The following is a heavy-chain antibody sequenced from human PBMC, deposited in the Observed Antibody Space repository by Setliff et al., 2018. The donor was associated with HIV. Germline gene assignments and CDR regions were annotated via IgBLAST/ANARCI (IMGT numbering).Heavy chain of an antibody. CDR3: ARVDMGYYYDSSGYSHFDH. Sequence: GESLKISCKGSGYSFPTYWIAWVRQMPGKGLEWMGVIYPDGTDSRYSPSFRGQVTISADKPINTAYLQWSSLKASDTAMYYCARVDMGYYYDSSGYSHFDHWGQGTLVTVSS. D-gene: IGHD3-22*01. V-gene: IGHV5-51*04. J-gene: IGHJ4*02. CDR2: IYPDGTDS. CDR1: GYSFPTYW.